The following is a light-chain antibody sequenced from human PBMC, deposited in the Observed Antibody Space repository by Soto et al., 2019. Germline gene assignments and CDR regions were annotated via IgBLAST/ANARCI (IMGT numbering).Light chain of an antibody. J-gene: IGKJ1*01. Sequence: HIAQSASTLSLSVGDRVTITCLASQTISSWLAWYQQKPGKAPKLLIYAASSLQSGVPSRFSGSGSGTDFTLTISSLQPEDFATYYCLQDYNYPRTFGQGTKVDIK. CDR3: LQDYNYPRT. CDR1: QTISSW. CDR2: AAS. V-gene: IGKV1-6*01.